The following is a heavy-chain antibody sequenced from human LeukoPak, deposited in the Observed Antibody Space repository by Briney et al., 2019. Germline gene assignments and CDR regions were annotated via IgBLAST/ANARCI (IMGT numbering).Heavy chain of an antibody. D-gene: IGHD3-3*01. CDR1: GFTFSSYW. CDR3: ARGARVSNYDFWSGMVDY. Sequence: GGSLRLSRAASGFTFSSYWMSWVRQAPGKGLEWVANIKQDGSEKYYVDSVKGRFTISRDNAKNSLYLQMNSLRAEDTAVYYCARGARVSNYDFWSGMVDYWGQGTLVTVSS. CDR2: IKQDGSEK. V-gene: IGHV3-7*01. J-gene: IGHJ4*02.